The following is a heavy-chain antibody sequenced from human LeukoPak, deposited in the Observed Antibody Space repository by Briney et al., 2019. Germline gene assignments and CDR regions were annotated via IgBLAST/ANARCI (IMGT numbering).Heavy chain of an antibody. J-gene: IGHJ4*02. CDR3: VREWAGGLAAAGTRIEGSY. Sequence: GGSLRLSCVVPESSASNYWMSWVRQAPGKGLEWVANIKQDGSQENYVDSVKGRFTISRDNAKNSVYLQMNGLLVEDTAVYYCVREWAGGLAAAGTRIEGSYWGQGTQVIVSS. V-gene: IGHV3-7*01. CDR2: IKQDGSQE. CDR1: ESSASNYW. D-gene: IGHD6-13*01.